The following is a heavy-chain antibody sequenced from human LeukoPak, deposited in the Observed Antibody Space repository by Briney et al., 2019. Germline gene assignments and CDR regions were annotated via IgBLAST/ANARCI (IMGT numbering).Heavy chain of an antibody. D-gene: IGHD3-22*01. CDR1: GFTFSSYA. CDR2: ISGSGIST. CDR3: AKSRGGPIYYDFDL. Sequence: GGSLRLSCEASGFTFSSYAMSWVRQAPGKGLEWVSLISGSGISTYSADSVKGRCTISRGNSKSTLYLQMNSLRVEDTAVYYCAKSRGGPIYYDFDLWGRGTLVTVSS. J-gene: IGHJ2*01. V-gene: IGHV3-23*01.